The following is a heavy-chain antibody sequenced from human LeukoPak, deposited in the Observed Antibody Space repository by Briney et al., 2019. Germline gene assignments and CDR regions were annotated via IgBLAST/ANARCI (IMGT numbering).Heavy chain of an antibody. Sequence: GGSLRLFCAAFGFTFSSYAMSWVRQAPGKGLEWVSAISGSGGSTYYADSVKGRFTISRDNSKNTLYLPRNSLRAEDPAVYYCAKWGVAAAGHFDYSGQGNLVTVSS. CDR3: AKWGVAAAGHFDY. V-gene: IGHV3-23*01. CDR2: ISGSGGST. D-gene: IGHD6-13*01. J-gene: IGHJ4*02. CDR1: GFTFSSYA.